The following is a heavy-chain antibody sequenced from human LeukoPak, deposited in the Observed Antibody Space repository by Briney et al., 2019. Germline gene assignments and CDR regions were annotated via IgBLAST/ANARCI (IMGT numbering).Heavy chain of an antibody. J-gene: IGHJ4*02. CDR3: AKLSYYYGSGSYHPFDY. CDR2: IQYDGSNK. D-gene: IGHD3-10*01. Sequence: PGGSLRLSCAASGFTFSSYGMHWVRQAPGKGLEWVAFIQYDGSNKYYADSVKGRFTISRDNSKNTLYLQMNSLRAEDTAVYYCAKLSYYYGSGSYHPFDYWGQGTLVTVSS. CDR1: GFTFSSYG. V-gene: IGHV3-30*02.